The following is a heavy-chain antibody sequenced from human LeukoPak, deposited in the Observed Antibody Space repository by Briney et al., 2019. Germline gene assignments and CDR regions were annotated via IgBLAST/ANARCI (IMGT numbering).Heavy chain of an antibody. CDR2: IKPDGSGT. D-gene: IGHD3-10*01. CDR1: GFTFSSFW. CDR3: AKGGSRGGWLGS. Sequence: GGSLRLSCAASGFTFSSFWMTWVRQAPGKGLEWVATIKPDGSGTYSVDSVKGRFTISRDNAKNSLFVQMNSLRVEDTAVYYLAKGGSRGGWLGSWGQGTLVTVSS. V-gene: IGHV3-7*01. J-gene: IGHJ5*01.